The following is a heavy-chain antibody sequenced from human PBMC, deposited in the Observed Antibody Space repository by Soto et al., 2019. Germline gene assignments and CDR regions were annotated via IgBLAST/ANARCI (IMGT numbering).Heavy chain of an antibody. CDR2: ISAYNGNT. J-gene: IGHJ6*02. D-gene: IGHD3-22*01. Sequence: ASVKVSCKASGYTFTSYGISWVRQAPGQGLEWMGWISAYNGNTNYAQKLQGRVTMTTDTSTSTAYMELRSLRSDDTAVYYCARVWGEYYYDSSGYYYKAYYYYGMDVWG. V-gene: IGHV1-18*04. CDR3: ARVWGEYYYDSSGYYYKAYYYYGMDV. CDR1: GYTFTSYG.